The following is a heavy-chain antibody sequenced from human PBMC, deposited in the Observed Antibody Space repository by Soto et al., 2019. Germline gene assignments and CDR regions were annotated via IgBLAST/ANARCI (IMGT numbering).Heavy chain of an antibody. CDR2: MNPNSGNT. V-gene: IGHV1-8*01. CDR3: ARGRRASAYVGGSYRYRNWFDP. CDR1: GYTFTSYD. D-gene: IGHD3-16*02. J-gene: IGHJ5*02. Sequence: QVQLVQSGAEVKKPGASVKVSCKASGYTFTSYDINWVRQATGQGLEWMGWMNPNSGNTGYAQKFQGRVTMTRNTSISTAYMALSILRSEDTAVYYCARGRRASAYVGGSYRYRNWFDPWGQGTLVTVSS.